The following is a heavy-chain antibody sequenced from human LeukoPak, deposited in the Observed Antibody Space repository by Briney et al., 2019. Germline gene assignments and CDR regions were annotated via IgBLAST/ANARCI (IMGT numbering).Heavy chain of an antibody. CDR1: GYSISSGYY. CDR2: TYHSGST. V-gene: IGHV4-38-2*02. CDR3: ARVIQQQLNWFDP. Sequence: SETLSLTCTVSGYSISSGYYWGWIRQPPGKGLEWIGSTYHSGSTYYNPSLKSRVTISVDTSKNQFSLKLSSVTAADTAVYYCARVIQQQLNWFDPWGQGTLVTVSS. D-gene: IGHD6-13*01. J-gene: IGHJ5*02.